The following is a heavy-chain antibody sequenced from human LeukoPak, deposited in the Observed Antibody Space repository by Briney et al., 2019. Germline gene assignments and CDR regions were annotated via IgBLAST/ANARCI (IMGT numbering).Heavy chain of an antibody. D-gene: IGHD3-22*01. CDR1: GFTFSDYY. CDR3: ARVFTYYDSSGYYFDY. CDR2: ISSSSSYT. Sequence: GGSLRLSCAASGFTFSDYYMSWLRQAPGKGLEWVSYISSSSSYTNYADSVKGRFTISRDNAKNSLYLQMNSLRAEDTAVYYCARVFTYYDSSGYYFDYWGQGTLVTVSS. J-gene: IGHJ4*02. V-gene: IGHV3-11*06.